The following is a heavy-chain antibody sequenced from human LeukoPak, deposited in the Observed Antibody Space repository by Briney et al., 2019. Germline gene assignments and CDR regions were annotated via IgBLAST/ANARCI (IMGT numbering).Heavy chain of an antibody. CDR2: INPSGGST. CDR3: AREGQLVYDFVDYYMDV. Sequence: ASVKVSCMASGYTFTSYYMHWVRQAPGQGLEWMGIINPSGGSTSYAQKFQGRVTMTRDTSTSTVYMELSSLRSEDTAVYYCAREGQLVYDFVDYYMDVWGKGTTVTVSS. J-gene: IGHJ6*03. CDR1: GYTFTSYY. D-gene: IGHD6-13*01. V-gene: IGHV1-46*01.